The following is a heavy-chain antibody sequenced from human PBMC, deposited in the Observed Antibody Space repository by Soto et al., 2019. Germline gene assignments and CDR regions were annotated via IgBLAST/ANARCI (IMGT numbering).Heavy chain of an antibody. J-gene: IGHJ6*02. CDR3: AKMRLGYYYGMDV. CDR2: IYYSGST. V-gene: IGHV4-59*01. Sequence: ETLSLTCTVSGGSISSYYWSWIRQPPGKGLEWIGYIYYSGSTNYNPSLKSRVTISVDTSKNQFSLKLSSVTAADTAVYYCAKMRLGYYYGMDVWGQGTTVTVSS. CDR1: GGSISSYY. D-gene: IGHD3-16*01.